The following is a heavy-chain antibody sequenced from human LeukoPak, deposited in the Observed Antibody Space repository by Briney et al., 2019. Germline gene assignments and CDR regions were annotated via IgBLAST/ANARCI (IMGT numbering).Heavy chain of an antibody. CDR3: ASEGRVGPSPPFDY. Sequence: GGSLRLSCAASGLTFSSHWMHWVRQAPGKGLVWVSRITNDGSNTTYADSVKGRFTISRDNAKNMLYLQVNSLRAEDTAVYYCASEGRVGPSPPFDYWGQGTLVTVSS. V-gene: IGHV3-74*01. J-gene: IGHJ4*02. CDR1: GLTFSSHW. CDR2: ITNDGSNT.